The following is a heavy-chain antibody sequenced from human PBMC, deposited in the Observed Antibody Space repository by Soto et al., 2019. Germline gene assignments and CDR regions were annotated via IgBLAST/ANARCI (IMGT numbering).Heavy chain of an antibody. CDR1: GFTFSSYA. CDR2: ISYDGSNK. CDR3: ASWGGSGSYSPYSFYGMGV. Sequence: GGSLRLSCAASGFTFSSYAMHWVRQAPGKGLEWVAVISYDGSNKYYADSVKGRFTISRDNSKNTLYLQMNSLRAEDTAVYSCASWGGSGSYSPYSFYGMGVWGQGTTVTAP. D-gene: IGHD3-10*01. V-gene: IGHV3-30-3*01. J-gene: IGHJ6*02.